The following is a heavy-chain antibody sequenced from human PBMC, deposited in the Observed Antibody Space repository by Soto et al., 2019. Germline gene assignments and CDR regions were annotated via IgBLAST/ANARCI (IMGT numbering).Heavy chain of an antibody. Sequence: SETLSLTCTVSGGSISSSSYYWGWIRQPPGKGLEWIGSIYYSGSTYYNPSLKSRVTISVDTSKNQFSLKLSSVTAADTAVYYCARQAVAGPTQNDYWGQGTLVTVSS. CDR2: IYYSGST. CDR3: ARQAVAGPTQNDY. V-gene: IGHV4-39*01. CDR1: GGSISSSSYY. J-gene: IGHJ4*02. D-gene: IGHD6-19*01.